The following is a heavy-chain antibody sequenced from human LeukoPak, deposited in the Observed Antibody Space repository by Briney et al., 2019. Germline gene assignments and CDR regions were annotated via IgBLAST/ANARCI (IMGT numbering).Heavy chain of an antibody. CDR1: GYTFTGYY. D-gene: IGHD3-16*01. CDR2: INPNSGGT. V-gene: IGHV1-2*02. J-gene: IGHJ4*02. Sequence: SVKVSCKASGYTFTGYYMHWVRQAPGQGLEWMGWINPNSGGTNYAQKFQGRVTMTRDTSISTAHMELSRLRSDDTAVYYCARVDGLDLTDLTFDYWGQGTLVTVSS. CDR3: ARVDGLDLTDLTFDY.